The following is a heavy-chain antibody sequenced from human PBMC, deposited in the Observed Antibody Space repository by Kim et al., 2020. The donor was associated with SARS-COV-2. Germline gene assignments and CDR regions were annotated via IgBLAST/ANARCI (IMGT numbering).Heavy chain of an antibody. V-gene: IGHV3-30*04. CDR1: GFTFSSYA. CDR2: ISYDGSNK. CDR3: ARDGIVDRCREAVDYLD. D-gene: IGHD3-22*01. Sequence: GGSLRLSCEASGFTFSSYAMHWVRQAPGKGLEWVSVISYDGSNKYYADSVKGRFTISRDNSKNTLYLQMNSLRAEDTAVYYCARDGIVDRCREAVDYLD. J-gene: IGHJ4*01.